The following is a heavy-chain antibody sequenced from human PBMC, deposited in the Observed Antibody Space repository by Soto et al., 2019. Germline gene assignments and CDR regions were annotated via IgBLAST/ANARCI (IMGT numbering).Heavy chain of an antibody. CDR3: AADILLRAFGNWFDP. V-gene: IGHV3-7*05. D-gene: IGHD3-10*01. CDR1: GFTFNYYW. CDR2: INQDGSER. J-gene: IGHJ5*02. Sequence: EVQLVESGGGLVQPGGSLRLSCAASGFTFNYYWMSWVRQDPGKGPEWVANINQDGSERYYVDSVRGRFTISRYNAKNSLYLQMNSLRAEDTAVYYCAADILLRAFGNWFDPWGQGTRVTVSS.